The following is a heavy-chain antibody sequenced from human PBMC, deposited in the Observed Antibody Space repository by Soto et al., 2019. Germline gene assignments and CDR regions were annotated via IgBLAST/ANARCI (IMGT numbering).Heavy chain of an antibody. CDR3: ARGGRFGELKDWFDP. CDR1: GYTFTNYA. J-gene: IGHJ5*02. V-gene: IGHV1-3*01. CDR2: INAGNGNT. D-gene: IGHD3-10*01. Sequence: QVQLVQSGAEVKKPGASVKVSCKASGYTFTNYAMHWVRQAPGQRLAWMGWINAGNGNTKYSQKFQGRVTITRDTSASTAYMELSSLRSEDTAMYYCARGGRFGELKDWFDPWGQGTLVTVSS.